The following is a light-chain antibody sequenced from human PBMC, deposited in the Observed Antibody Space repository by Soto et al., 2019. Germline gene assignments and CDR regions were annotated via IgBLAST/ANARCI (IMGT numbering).Light chain of an antibody. CDR2: SDD. CDR1: SSNIGSYP. V-gene: IGLV1-47*02. Sequence: QSVLTQSPSASGTPGQSVTISCYGSSSNIGSYPVYWYQQLPGTAPKLLINSDDQRPSGVPDRFSASKSGTSASLAISGLRSEDEADYYCAAWDASLSGHVFGAGTKVTVL. CDR3: AAWDASLSGHV. J-gene: IGLJ1*01.